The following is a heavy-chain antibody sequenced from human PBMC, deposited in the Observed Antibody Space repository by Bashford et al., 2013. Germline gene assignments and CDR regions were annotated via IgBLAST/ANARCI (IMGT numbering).Heavy chain of an antibody. D-gene: IGHD3-3*01. Sequence: WIRQPPGKGLEWIGYFYYSGSTYYNPSLRSRVTISVDTSKNQFSLRLTSVTTADAAVYYCAAGSTIFGVALPYYFDHWGQGTLVTVSS. V-gene: IGHV4-59*01. J-gene: IGHJ4*02. CDR2: FYYSGST. CDR3: AAGSTIFGVALPYYFDH.